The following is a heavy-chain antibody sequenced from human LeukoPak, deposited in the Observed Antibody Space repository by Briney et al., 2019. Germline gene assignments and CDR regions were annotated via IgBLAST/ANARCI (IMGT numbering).Heavy chain of an antibody. V-gene: IGHV1-2*02. CDR3: ATGLAWGHYMDV. D-gene: IGHD7-27*01. CDR2: INPNSGGT. Sequence: ASVKVSCKASGYTFTSYGISWVRQAPGQGLEWMGWINPNSGGTNYAQKFQGRVTMTRDTSISTAYMELSRLRSDDTAVYYCATGLAWGHYMDVWGKGTTVTVSS. CDR1: GYTFTSYG. J-gene: IGHJ6*03.